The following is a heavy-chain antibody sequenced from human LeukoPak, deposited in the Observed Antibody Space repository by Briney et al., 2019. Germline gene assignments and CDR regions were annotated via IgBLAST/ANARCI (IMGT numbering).Heavy chain of an antibody. CDR2: ISYDGSNK. D-gene: IGHD3-10*01. J-gene: IGHJ4*02. V-gene: IGHV3-30*18. CDR3: AKEYLDYGSGSYSPDY. Sequence: GGSLRLPCAASGFTVSSNYMSWVRQAPGKGLEWVAVISYDGSNKYYADSVKGRFTISRDNSKNTLYLQMNSLRAEDTAVYYCAKEYLDYGSGSYSPDYWGQGTLVTVSS. CDR1: GFTVSSNY.